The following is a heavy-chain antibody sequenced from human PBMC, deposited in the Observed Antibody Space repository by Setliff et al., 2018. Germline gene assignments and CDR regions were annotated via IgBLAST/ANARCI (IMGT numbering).Heavy chain of an antibody. CDR1: GFTFSSYA. CDR2: ISYDGSNK. J-gene: IGHJ3*02. Sequence: RLSCAASGFTFSSYAMHWVRQAPGKGLEWVAVISYDGSNKYYADSVKGRFTISRDNSKNTLYLQMNSLRAEDTAVYYCARDPLDYYYDSSGYAFDIWGQGTMVTVS. D-gene: IGHD3-22*01. V-gene: IGHV3-30-3*01. CDR3: ARDPLDYYYDSSGYAFDI.